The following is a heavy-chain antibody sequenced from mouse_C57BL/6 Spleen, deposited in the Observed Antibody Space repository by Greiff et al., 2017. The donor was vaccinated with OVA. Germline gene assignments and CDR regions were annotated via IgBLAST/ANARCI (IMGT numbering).Heavy chain of an antibody. D-gene: IGHD1-1*01. V-gene: IGHV1-26*01. CDR2: INPNNGGT. J-gene: IGHJ2*01. CDR1: GYTFTDYY. Sequence: VQLQQSGPELVKPGASVKISCKASGYTFTDYYMNWVKQSHGKSLEWIGDINPNNGGTSYNQKFKGKATLTVDKSSSTAYMELRSLTSEDSAVYYCARVGLLLDYWGQGTTLTVSS. CDR3: ARVGLLLDY.